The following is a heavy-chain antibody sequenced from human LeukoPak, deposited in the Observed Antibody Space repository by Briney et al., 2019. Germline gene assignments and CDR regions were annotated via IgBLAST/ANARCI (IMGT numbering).Heavy chain of an antibody. CDR3: TRRGSTTGTFDY. CDR2: IRSKANSYAT. V-gene: IGHV3-73*01. D-gene: IGHD1-1*01. CDR1: GFTFSGSA. Sequence: PGGSLRLSCAASGFTFSGSAMHWVRQASGKGLEWVGRIRSKANSYATAYAASVKGRFTIPRDDSKNTAYLQMNSLKTEDTAVYYCTRRGSTTGTFDYWGQGTLVTVSS. J-gene: IGHJ4*02.